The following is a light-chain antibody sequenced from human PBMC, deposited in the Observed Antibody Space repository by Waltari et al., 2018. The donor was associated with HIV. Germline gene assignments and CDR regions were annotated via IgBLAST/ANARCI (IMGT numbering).Light chain of an antibody. CDR1: RSTNFGTTYD. V-gene: IGLV1-40*01. Sequence: QSALTQPPSVSGAPGQRVTISCTGLRSTNFGTTYDVHWYQHVPGSGPILISSTNTHRPSGVPDRCSASKSGTSASLAILGLQAEAESDYSLQSFDRLSALPIFGGGTRLTV. CDR3: QSFDRLSALPI. CDR2: TNT. J-gene: IGLJ2*01.